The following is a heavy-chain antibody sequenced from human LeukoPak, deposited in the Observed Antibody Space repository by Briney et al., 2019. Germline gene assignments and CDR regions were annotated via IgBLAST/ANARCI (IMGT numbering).Heavy chain of an antibody. Sequence: ASETLSLTCTVSGGSISSSSYYWGWIRQPPGKGLEWIGEINHSGSTNYNPSLKSRVTISVDTSKNQFSLKLSSVTAADTAVYYCARGGYCSGGSCCSGRFDYWGQGTLVTVSS. D-gene: IGHD2-15*01. J-gene: IGHJ4*02. V-gene: IGHV4-39*07. CDR3: ARGGYCSGGSCCSGRFDY. CDR1: GGSISSSSYY. CDR2: INHSGST.